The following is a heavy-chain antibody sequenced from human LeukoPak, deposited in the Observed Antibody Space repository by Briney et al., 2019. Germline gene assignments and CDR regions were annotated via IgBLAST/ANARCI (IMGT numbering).Heavy chain of an antibody. D-gene: IGHD3-3*01. J-gene: IGHJ4*02. V-gene: IGHV3-43*02. Sequence: GGSLRLSCAASGFTFDDYAMHWVRQAPGKGLEWVSLISGDGGSTYYADSVKGRFTISRDNSKNSLYLQMNSLRAEDTAVYYCARDPPPPKYYDFWSGYYLFDYWGQGTLVTVSS. CDR2: ISGDGGST. CDR3: ARDPPPPKYYDFWSGYYLFDY. CDR1: GFTFDDYA.